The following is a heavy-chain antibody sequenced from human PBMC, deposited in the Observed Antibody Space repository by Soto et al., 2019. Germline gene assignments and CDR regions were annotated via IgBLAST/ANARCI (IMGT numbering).Heavy chain of an antibody. CDR1: GYTFTSYA. CDR3: ASGYDPNDAFDI. V-gene: IGHV1-3*01. CDR2: INAGNGNT. J-gene: IGHJ3*02. Sequence: QVQLVQSGAEVKKPGASVKVSCKASGYTFTSYAMHWVRQAPGQRLEWMGWINAGNGNTKYSQKFQGRVTITRDTYASTAYMELSSLRSEDTAVYYCASGYDPNDAFDIWGQGTMVTVSS. D-gene: IGHD5-12*01.